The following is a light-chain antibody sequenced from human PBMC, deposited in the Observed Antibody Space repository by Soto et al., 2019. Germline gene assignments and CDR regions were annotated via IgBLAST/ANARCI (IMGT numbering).Light chain of an antibody. CDR2: DTS. CDR1: QSINSRS. CDR3: HRNGGSFI. V-gene: IGKV3-20*01. J-gene: IGKJ3*01. Sequence: EIVLTQSPGTLSLSPGEGATVSCRVSQSINSRSLVWYHRKFGQAPRLLIYDTSSRATGIPDRSSVRGSGTDFTLSISRLEPEDFAVYYCHRNGGSFIFGPGTKVDFK.